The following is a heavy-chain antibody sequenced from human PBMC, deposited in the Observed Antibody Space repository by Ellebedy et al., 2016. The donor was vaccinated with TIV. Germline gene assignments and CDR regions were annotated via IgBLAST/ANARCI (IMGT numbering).Heavy chain of an antibody. CDR2: INQDGSEK. Sequence: PGGSLRLSCAASGFTFSSYWMNWVRQAPGKGLEWVANINQDGSEKYYVDSVKGRFTIYRDNAKNSLCLQMNSLRAEDKAVYYCARFSGYDNWGQGTLVTVSS. D-gene: IGHD5-12*01. CDR1: GFTFSSYW. V-gene: IGHV3-7*03. J-gene: IGHJ4*01. CDR3: ARFSGYDN.